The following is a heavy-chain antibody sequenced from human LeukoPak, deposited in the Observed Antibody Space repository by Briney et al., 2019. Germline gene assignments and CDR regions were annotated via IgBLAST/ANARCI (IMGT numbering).Heavy chain of an antibody. CDR1: GGTFSSYA. CDR2: INPSGGST. D-gene: IGHD5-18*01. V-gene: IGHV1-46*01. J-gene: IGHJ4*02. CDR3: ARDNVEIQLWLRRTYYFDY. Sequence: ASVKVSCKASGGTFSSYAISWVRQAPGQGLEWMGIINPSGGSTSYAQKFQGRVTMTRDTSTSTVYMELSSLRSEDTAVYYCARDNVEIQLWLRRTYYFDYWGQGTLVTVSS.